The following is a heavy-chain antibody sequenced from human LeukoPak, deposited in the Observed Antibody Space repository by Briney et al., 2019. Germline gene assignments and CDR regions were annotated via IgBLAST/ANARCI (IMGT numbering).Heavy chain of an antibody. D-gene: IGHD3-16*01. J-gene: IGHJ4*02. CDR1: GFTFSSYS. CDR2: IKQDGSEK. V-gene: IGHV3-7*01. Sequence: GGSLRLSCAASGFTFSSYSMNWVRQAPGKGLEWVANIKQDGSEKYYADSVKGRFTTSRDNTKNSLYLQMNSLRAEDTAVYYCAKQRYGGEDYWGQGTLVTVSS. CDR3: AKQRYGGEDY.